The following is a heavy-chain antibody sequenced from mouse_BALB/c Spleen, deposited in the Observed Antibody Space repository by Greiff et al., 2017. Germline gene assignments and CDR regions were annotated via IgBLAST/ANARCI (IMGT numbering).Heavy chain of an antibody. CDR2: IWAGGST. Sequence: VMLVESGPGLVAPSQSLSITCTVSGFSLTSYGVHWVRQPPGKGLEWLGVIWAGGSTNYNSALMSRLSISKDNSKSQVFLKMNSLQTDDTAMYYCARVPYYYGSSSYYFDYWGQGTTLTVSS. CDR3: ARVPYYYGSSSYYFDY. CDR1: GFSLTSYG. D-gene: IGHD1-1*01. V-gene: IGHV2-9*02. J-gene: IGHJ2*01.